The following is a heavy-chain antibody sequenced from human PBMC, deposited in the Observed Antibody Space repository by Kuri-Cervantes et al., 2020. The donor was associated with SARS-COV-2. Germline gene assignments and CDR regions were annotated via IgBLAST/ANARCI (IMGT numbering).Heavy chain of an antibody. Sequence: GESLKISCAASGFTVSSNYMSWVRQAPGKGLEWVSVIYSGGSTYYADSVKGRFTISRDNSKNTLYLQMNSLRAEDTAVYYCARERGLRGWFDPWGHGTLVTVSS. CDR3: ARERGLRGWFDP. CDR2: IYSGGST. V-gene: IGHV3-53*01. CDR1: GFTVSSNY. J-gene: IGHJ5*02.